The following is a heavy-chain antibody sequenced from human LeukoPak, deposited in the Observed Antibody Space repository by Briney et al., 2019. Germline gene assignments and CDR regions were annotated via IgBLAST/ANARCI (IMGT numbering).Heavy chain of an antibody. CDR3: ARCGGGRVAVAGFGYSTGKNYYYYYMDV. CDR2: IIPIFGTA. D-gene: IGHD6-19*01. V-gene: IGHV1-69*06. Sequence: ASVKVSCKASGGTFSSYAISWVRQAPGQGLEWMGGIIPIFGTANYAQKFQGRVTITADKSTSTAYMELSSLRSEDTAVYYCARCGGGRVAVAGFGYSTGKNYYYYYMDVWGKGTTVTISS. CDR1: GGTFSSYA. J-gene: IGHJ6*03.